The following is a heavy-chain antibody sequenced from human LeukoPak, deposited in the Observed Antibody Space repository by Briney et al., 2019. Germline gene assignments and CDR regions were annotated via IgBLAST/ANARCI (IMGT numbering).Heavy chain of an antibody. V-gene: IGHV3-30*18. CDR3: AKERRHRLALGPFDY. Sequence: PGGSLRLSCAASGFTFSSYAMSWVRQAPGKGLEWVAVISYDGSNKYYADSVKGRFTISRDNSKNTLYLQMNSLRAEDTAVYYCAKERRHRLALGPFDYWGQGTLVTVSS. CDR1: GFTFSSYA. D-gene: IGHD7-27*01. CDR2: ISYDGSNK. J-gene: IGHJ4*02.